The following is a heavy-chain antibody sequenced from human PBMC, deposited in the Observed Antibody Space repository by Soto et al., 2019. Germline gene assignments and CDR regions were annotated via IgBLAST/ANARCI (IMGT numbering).Heavy chain of an antibody. V-gene: IGHV5-10-1*01. D-gene: IGHD3-3*01. CDR3: ASGPTIFGVVFEY. Sequence: LGESLKISCKGSGYNFNDYWITWVRQMPGKGLEWMGRIDTVDSKTNYSPSFQGHVTISVDRSINTAYLQWSSLKASDSAMYYCASGPTIFGVVFEYWGQGTLVTVSS. CDR2: IDTVDSKT. CDR1: GYNFNDYW. J-gene: IGHJ4*02.